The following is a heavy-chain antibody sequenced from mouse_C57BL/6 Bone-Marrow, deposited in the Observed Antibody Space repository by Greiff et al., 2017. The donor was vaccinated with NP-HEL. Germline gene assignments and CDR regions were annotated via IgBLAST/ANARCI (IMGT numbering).Heavy chain of an antibody. CDR1: GYTFTSYT. Sequence: QVQLQQSGAELARPGASVKMSCKASGYTFTSYTMHWVKQRPGQGLEWIGYINPSSGYTKYNQKFKDKATLTADKSSRTAYMQLSSLTSEDSAVYYCARHPLWSYYYAMDYWGQGTSVTVSS. CDR3: ARHPLWSYYYAMDY. CDR2: INPSSGYT. J-gene: IGHJ4*01. V-gene: IGHV1-4*01. D-gene: IGHD1-1*02.